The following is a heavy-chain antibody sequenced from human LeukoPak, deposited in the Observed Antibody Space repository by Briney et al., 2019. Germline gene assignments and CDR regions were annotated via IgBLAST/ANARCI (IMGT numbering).Heavy chain of an antibody. D-gene: IGHD2-21*01. CDR3: ARASRRPVIRDQNAFDI. Sequence: ASVKVSCKASGYTFTSYYMHWVRQAPGQGLEWMGIINPSGGSTSYAQKFQGRVTMTRDTSTSTAYMELSSLRSEDTAVYYCARASRRPVIRDQNAFDIWGQGTMVTVSS. J-gene: IGHJ3*02. CDR1: GYTFTSYY. V-gene: IGHV1-46*01. CDR2: INPSGGST.